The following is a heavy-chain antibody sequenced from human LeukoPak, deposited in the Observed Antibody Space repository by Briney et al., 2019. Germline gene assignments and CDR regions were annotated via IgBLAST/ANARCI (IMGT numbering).Heavy chain of an antibody. J-gene: IGHJ6*02. V-gene: IGHV4-34*01. CDR3: ARGIITYCSSTSCYPYYYYGMDV. D-gene: IGHD2-2*01. Sequence: SETLSLTCAVYGGSFSGYYWSWIRQPPGKGLEWIGEINHSGSTNYNPSLKSRVTISVDTSKNQFSLKLSSVTAADTAVYYCARGIITYCSSTSCYPYYYYGMDVWGQGTTVTVSS. CDR2: INHSGST. CDR1: GGSFSGYY.